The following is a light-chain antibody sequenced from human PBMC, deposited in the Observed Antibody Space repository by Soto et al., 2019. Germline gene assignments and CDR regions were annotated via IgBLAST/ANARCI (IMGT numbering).Light chain of an antibody. V-gene: IGKV1-39*01. Sequence: DIQMTQTPSSLSTSVGDSVTITCRASQGMSQFLNWYQQRPGKAPKLLIYGASSLHSGVPPRFSGSGSGTEFTLTISTLQPEDFATYYCQQSDSSPHTFGQGTYLEIK. CDR3: QQSDSSPHT. CDR1: QGMSQF. J-gene: IGKJ2*01. CDR2: GAS.